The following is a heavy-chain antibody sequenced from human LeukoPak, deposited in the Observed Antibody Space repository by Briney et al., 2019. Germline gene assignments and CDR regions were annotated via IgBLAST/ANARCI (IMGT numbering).Heavy chain of an antibody. D-gene: IGHD3-3*01. CDR2: IRYDGSNK. CDR3: AKGKPIFGVVISYFDY. CDR1: GFTFSSYG. Sequence: GGSLRLSCAASGFTFSSYGMHWVRQAPGKGLEWVAFIRYDGSNKYYADSVKGRFTISRDNSKNTLYLQTNSLRAEDTAVYYCAKGKPIFGVVISYFDYWGQGTLVTVSS. J-gene: IGHJ4*02. V-gene: IGHV3-30*02.